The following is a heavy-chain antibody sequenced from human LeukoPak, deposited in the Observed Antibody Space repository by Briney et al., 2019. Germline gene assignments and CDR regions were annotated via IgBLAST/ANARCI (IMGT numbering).Heavy chain of an antibody. CDR3: ARESGYSYGY. D-gene: IGHD5-18*01. J-gene: IGHJ4*02. V-gene: IGHV3-30*04. CDR2: ISYDGSDK. CDR1: GFTFSSYA. Sequence: GGSLRLSCAASGFTFSSYAMHWVRQAPGKGLEWVAVISYDGSDKFYADSVKGRFTISRDSSKNTLYLQMNSLRAEDTAVYYCARESGYSYGYWGQGTLVTVSS.